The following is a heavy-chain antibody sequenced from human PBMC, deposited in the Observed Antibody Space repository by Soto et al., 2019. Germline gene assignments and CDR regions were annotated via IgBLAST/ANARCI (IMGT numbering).Heavy chain of an antibody. CDR2: IYYSGST. V-gene: IGHV4-59*01. CDR3: ANQSGEVVVVPAAIGGNYYYYGMDV. Sequence: SETLSLTCTVSGGSISSYCWSWIRQPPGKGLEWIGYIYYSGSTNYNPSLKSRVTISVDTSKNQFSLKLSSVTAADTAVYYCANQSGEVVVVPAAIGGNYYYYGMDVWGQGTTVTVSS. CDR1: GGSISSYC. J-gene: IGHJ6*02. D-gene: IGHD2-2*01.